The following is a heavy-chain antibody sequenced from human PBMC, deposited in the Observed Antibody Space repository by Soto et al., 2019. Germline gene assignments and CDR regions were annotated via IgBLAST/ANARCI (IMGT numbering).Heavy chain of an antibody. CDR3: ARALTFFVVVTSDYHYGMDV. Sequence: GASVKVSCKASGYTFSAYHIHWVRQAPGQGLEWMGWINPKGGGPSYALSFQGRVTMTSDTTISTAYMEVTSLRSDDTAVYYCARALTFFVVVTSDYHYGMDVWTQGTTVTGSA. CDR1: GYTFSAYH. CDR2: INPKGGGP. V-gene: IGHV1-2*02. D-gene: IGHD3-3*01. J-gene: IGHJ6*01.